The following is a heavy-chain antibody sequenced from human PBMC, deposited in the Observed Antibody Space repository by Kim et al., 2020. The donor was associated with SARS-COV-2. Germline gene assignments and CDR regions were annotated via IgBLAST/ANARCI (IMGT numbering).Heavy chain of an antibody. D-gene: IGHD2-2*01. V-gene: IGHV3-30-3*01. CDR3: ARGGPVGFQPIVVVPADY. Sequence: GGSPRLSCAASGFTFSSYAMHWVRQAPGKGLEWVAVISYDGSNKYYADSVKGRFTISRDNSKNTLYLQMNSLRAEDTAVYYCARGGPVGFQPIVVVPADYWGQGTLVTVSS. CDR2: ISYDGSNK. J-gene: IGHJ4*02. CDR1: GFTFSSYA.